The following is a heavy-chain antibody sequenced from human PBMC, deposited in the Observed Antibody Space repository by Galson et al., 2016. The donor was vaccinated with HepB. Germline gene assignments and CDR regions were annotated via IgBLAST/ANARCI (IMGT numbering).Heavy chain of an antibody. CDR2: IKSDGSTT. CDR3: ARDFGRG. D-gene: IGHD3-10*01. V-gene: IGHV3-74*01. J-gene: IGHJ4*02. CDR1: GFTFSSYW. Sequence: SLRLSCAASGFTFSSYWMHWVRQAPGKGLVWVSRIKSDGSTTSYADSVKGRFTISRDNAKNTLYLQMNSLRAEDTAIYYCARDFGRGWGQGTLVTVSS.